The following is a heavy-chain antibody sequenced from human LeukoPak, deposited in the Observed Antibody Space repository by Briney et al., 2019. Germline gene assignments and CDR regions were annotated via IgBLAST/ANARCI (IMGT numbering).Heavy chain of an antibody. V-gene: IGHV4-34*01. J-gene: IGHJ3*02. Sequence: SETLSLTCAVYGGSFSGYYWSWIRQPPGKGLEWIGEINHSGSTNYNPSLKSRVTISVDTSKNQFSLKLSSVTAADTAVYYCARRNRVRNDSHIWGQGTMVTVSS. D-gene: IGHD2-21*02. CDR3: ARRNRVRNDSHI. CDR2: INHSGST. CDR1: GGSFSGYY.